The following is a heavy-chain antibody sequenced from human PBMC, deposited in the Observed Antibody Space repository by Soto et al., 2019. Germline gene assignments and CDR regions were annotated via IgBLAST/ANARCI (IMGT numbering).Heavy chain of an antibody. CDR2: IYPDDSDT. J-gene: IGHJ4*01. CDR3: ARPEGIATIEGLDY. CDR1: GYSFSKYW. Sequence: GESLKISCKGSGYSFSKYWIGWVRQMPGKDLEWMAIIYPDDSDTRYSPSFQGQVTISADKSISTAYLQWSSLKASDTAMYYCARPEGIATIEGLDYWGQGTLVTVSS. V-gene: IGHV5-51*01. D-gene: IGHD1-1*01.